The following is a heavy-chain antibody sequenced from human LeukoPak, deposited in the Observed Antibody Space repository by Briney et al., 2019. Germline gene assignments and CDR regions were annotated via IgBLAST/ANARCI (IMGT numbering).Heavy chain of an antibody. CDR1: GGSISSYY. CDR2: IYTSGGT. J-gene: IGHJ3*02. D-gene: IGHD3-22*01. Sequence: PSETLSLTCTVSGGSISSYYWSWIRQPAGRGLEWIGRIYTSGGTNYNPSLKSRVTMSIDTSKNQFSLKLSSVTAADTAVYYCARSPNSSGYYYRASDIWGQGTMVTVSS. V-gene: IGHV4-4*07. CDR3: ARSPNSSGYYYRASDI.